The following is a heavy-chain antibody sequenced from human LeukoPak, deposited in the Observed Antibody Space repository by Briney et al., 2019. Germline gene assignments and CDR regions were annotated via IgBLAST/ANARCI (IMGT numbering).Heavy chain of an antibody. Sequence: GGSLRLSCAASGFTFSSYSMNWVRQAPGKGLEWVSSISSSSSYICYADSVKGRFTISRDNAKNSLYLQMNSLRAEDTAVYYCARDGYGDSDYWGQGTLVTVSS. V-gene: IGHV3-21*01. D-gene: IGHD4-17*01. CDR2: ISSSSSYI. CDR3: ARDGYGDSDY. J-gene: IGHJ4*02. CDR1: GFTFSSYS.